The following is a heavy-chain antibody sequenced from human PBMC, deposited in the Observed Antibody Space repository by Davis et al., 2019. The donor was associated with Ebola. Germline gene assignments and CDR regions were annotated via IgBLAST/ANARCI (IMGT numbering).Heavy chain of an antibody. CDR1: GGSISSYY. CDR2: IYYSGST. J-gene: IGHJ5*02. V-gene: IGHV4-59*08. CDR3: ATWVRYSWFDP. Sequence: PSETLSLTCTVSGGSISSYYWSWIRQSPGKGLEWIGYIYYSGSTNYNPSLRGRVSMSMDTSKNQFSLRLSSVTAADTAVYYCATWVRYSWFDPWGQGTLVTVSS.